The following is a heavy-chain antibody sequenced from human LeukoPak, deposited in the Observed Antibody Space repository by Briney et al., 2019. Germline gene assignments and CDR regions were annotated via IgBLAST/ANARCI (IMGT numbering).Heavy chain of an antibody. CDR1: GGTFSSYT. CDR3: ARDPLLVPAAQFGLGYYFDY. V-gene: IGHV1-69*04. CDR2: IIPILGIA. J-gene: IGHJ4*02. D-gene: IGHD2-2*01. Sequence: SVKVSCKASGGTFSSYTISWVRQAPRQGLEWMGMIIPILGIANYAQKFQGRVTITADKSTSTAYMELSSLRSEDTAVYYCARDPLLVPAAQFGLGYYFDYWGQGTLATVSS.